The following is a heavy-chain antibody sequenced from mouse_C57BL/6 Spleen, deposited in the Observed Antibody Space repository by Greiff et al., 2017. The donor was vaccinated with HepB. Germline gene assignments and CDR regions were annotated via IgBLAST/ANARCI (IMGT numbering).Heavy chain of an antibody. CDR2: IYPGDGDT. D-gene: IGHD1-1*02. V-gene: IGHV1-82*01. CDR3: AREDYGLDY. J-gene: IGHJ2*01. CDR1: GYAFSSSW. Sequence: QVQLKESGPELVKPGAPVKISCKASGYAFSSSWMNWVKQRPGKGLEWIGRIYPGDGDTNYNGKFKGKATLTADKSSSTAYMQLSSLTSEDSAVYFCAREDYGLDYWGQGTTLTVSS.